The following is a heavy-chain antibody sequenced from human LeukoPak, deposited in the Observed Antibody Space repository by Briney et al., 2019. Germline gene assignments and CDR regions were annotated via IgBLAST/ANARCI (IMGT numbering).Heavy chain of an antibody. CDR1: GGSMSTYY. J-gene: IGHJ5*02. V-gene: IGHV4-4*09. CDR2: IHSSGST. Sequence: PSETLSLTCTVSGGSMSTYYWSWIRQPPGKGLEWIGYIHSSGSTNYNPSLKSRVTISVDTSKNQFSLKLSSVTAADTAVYYCARRVVRGSWFDPWGQGTLVTVSS. CDR3: ARRVVRGSWFDP. D-gene: IGHD3-10*01.